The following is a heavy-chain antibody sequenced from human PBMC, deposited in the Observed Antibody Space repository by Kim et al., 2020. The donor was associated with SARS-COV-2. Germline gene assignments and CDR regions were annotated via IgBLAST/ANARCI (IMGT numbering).Heavy chain of an antibody. J-gene: IGHJ4*02. V-gene: IGHV3-30*02. D-gene: IGHD3-22*01. Sequence: KGRFTISRDNSKNTLYLQMNSLRAEDTAVYYCAKDHRGYYYDSSGYYFDYWGQGTLVTVSS. CDR3: AKDHRGYYYDSSGYYFDY.